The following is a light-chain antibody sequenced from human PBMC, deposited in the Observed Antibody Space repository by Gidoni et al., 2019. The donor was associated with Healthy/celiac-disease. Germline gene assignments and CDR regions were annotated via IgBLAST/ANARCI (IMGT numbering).Light chain of an antibody. CDR2: QDS. J-gene: IGLJ2*01. CDR1: KLGDKY. CDR3: QAWDSSVV. V-gene: IGLV3-1*01. Sequence: SYELTQPPSVSVPPGQTASITCFGDKLGDKYACWYHQKPGQSPVLVIYQDSKRPSGIPERFSGSNSGNTATLTISGTQAMDEADYYCQAWDSSVVFGGGTELTVL.